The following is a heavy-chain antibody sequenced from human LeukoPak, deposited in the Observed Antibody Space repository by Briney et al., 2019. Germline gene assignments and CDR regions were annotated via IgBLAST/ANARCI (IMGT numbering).Heavy chain of an antibody. Sequence: GRSLRLSCATSGFTFSSDEMNWVRQAPGKGLEWVSYISSSGSTIYYADSVKGRFTIPRDNAKNSLYLQMNSLRAEDTAVYYCAREVLGSYRNICYGMDVWGQGTTVTVSS. J-gene: IGHJ6*02. D-gene: IGHD3-16*02. CDR3: AREVLGSYRNICYGMDV. CDR2: ISSSGSTI. V-gene: IGHV3-48*03. CDR1: GFTFSSDE.